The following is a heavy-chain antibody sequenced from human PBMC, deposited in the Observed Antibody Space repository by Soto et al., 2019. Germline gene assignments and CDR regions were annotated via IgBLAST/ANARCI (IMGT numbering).Heavy chain of an antibody. CDR3: ARGGYSGFHFMFDY. J-gene: IGHJ4*02. V-gene: IGHV4-30-2*01. Sequence: SETLSLTCAVSGGSISGGGYSWNWIRQPPGKGLEYIGYICHSGGTYYNPSLRSRVNISVDKSKNHFTLKLSSVTAADTAVYYCARGGYSGFHFMFDYWGQGTLVTVSS. CDR1: GGSISGGGYS. CDR2: ICHSGGT. D-gene: IGHD5-12*01.